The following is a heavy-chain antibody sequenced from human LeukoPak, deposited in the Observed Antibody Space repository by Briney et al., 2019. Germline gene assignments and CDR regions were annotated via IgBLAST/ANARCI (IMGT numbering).Heavy chain of an antibody. D-gene: IGHD6-13*01. J-gene: IGHJ6*03. Sequence: ASVKVSCKASGYTFTGYSMHWVRQAPGQGLEWMGWINPDSGGTNYAQRFQGRVTMTRDTSISTAYIELSRLRSDDTAVYYCARDPQGAAGTFYYYYMDVWGKGTTVTISS. CDR1: GYTFTGYS. V-gene: IGHV1-2*02. CDR3: ARDPQGAAGTFYYYYMDV. CDR2: INPDSGGT.